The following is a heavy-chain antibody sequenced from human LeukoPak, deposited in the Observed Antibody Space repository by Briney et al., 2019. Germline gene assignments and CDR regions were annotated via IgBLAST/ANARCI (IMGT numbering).Heavy chain of an antibody. CDR2: IYYSGST. V-gene: IGHV4-59*08. CDR1: GGSFSGYY. CDR3: ASQLRGYSYEYYFDY. Sequence: SETLSLTCAVYGGSFSGYYWSWIRQPPGKGLEWIGYIYYSGSTNYNPSLKSRVTISVDTSKNQFSLKLSSVTAADTAVYYCASQLRGYSYEYYFDYWGQGTLVTVSS. J-gene: IGHJ4*02. D-gene: IGHD5-18*01.